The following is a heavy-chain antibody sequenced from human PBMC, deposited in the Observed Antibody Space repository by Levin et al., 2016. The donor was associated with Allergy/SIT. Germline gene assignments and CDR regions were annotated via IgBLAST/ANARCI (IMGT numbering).Heavy chain of an antibody. CDR3: AKLYCSSANCDY. D-gene: IGHD2-2*01. J-gene: IGHJ4*02. CDR2: ISYDANYK. Sequence: GGSLRLSCAASGFTFSNYGMHWVRQAPGKGLEWVAVISYDANYKYYADSVKGRFTLSRDNSKNMMYLQMDSLRPDDTATYYCAKLYCSSANCDYWGQGTLVTVSS. V-gene: IGHV3-30*18. CDR1: GFTFSNYG.